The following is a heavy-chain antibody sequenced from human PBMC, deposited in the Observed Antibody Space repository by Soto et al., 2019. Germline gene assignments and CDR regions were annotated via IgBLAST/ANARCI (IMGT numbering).Heavy chain of an antibody. CDR2: IYYSGST. CDR1: GGSIISGDYY. V-gene: IGHV4-30-4*01. Sequence: PSETLSLTCTVSGGSIISGDYYFICIRQPPWNGLEWIGYIYYSGSTYYNPSLKSRVTISVDTSKNQFSLKLSSVTAADTAVYYCAMGRITMVRGVIIHTSYYFDYWGQGTLVTVSS. J-gene: IGHJ4*02. D-gene: IGHD3-10*01. CDR3: AMGRITMVRGVIIHTSYYFDY.